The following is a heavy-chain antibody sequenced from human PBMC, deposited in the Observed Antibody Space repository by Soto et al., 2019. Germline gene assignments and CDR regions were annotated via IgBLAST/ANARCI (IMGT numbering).Heavy chain of an antibody. J-gene: IGHJ6*02. CDR1: GGSFSGYY. Sequence: SETLSLTWAVYGGSFSGYYWSWIRQPPGKGLEWIGEINHSGSTNYNPSLKSRVTISVDTSKNQSSLKLSSVTAADTAVYYCARCKQLVRHHYYYYGMDVWGQGTTVTVSS. CDR3: ARCKQLVRHHYYYYGMDV. D-gene: IGHD6-13*01. V-gene: IGHV4-34*01. CDR2: INHSGST.